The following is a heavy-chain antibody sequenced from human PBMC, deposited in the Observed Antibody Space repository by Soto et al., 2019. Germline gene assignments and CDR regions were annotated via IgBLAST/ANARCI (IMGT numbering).Heavy chain of an antibody. D-gene: IGHD2-21*02. CDR3: ARVKRGIVVVTATFDY. V-gene: IGHV4-39*07. J-gene: IGHJ4*02. CDR2: VSHTGST. CDR1: GGSCISGAFY. Sequence: SETQSLTSTVSGGSCISGAFYWGWIRQPPGKGLEWIGSVSHTGSTYYSPSLKSRVTISVDTSKNQFSLKLSSVTAADTAVYYCARVKRGIVVVTATFDYWGQGTLVTVSS.